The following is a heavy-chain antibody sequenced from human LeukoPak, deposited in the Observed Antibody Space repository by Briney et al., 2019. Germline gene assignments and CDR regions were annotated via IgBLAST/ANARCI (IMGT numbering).Heavy chain of an antibody. V-gene: IGHV3-23*01. CDR2: ISGHAEDT. CDR1: GFTFSAYA. Sequence: GGSLRLSCAASGFTFSAYAMSWVRQAPGRGLEWLSLISGHAEDTYYSGSGKGRFTISRENSKQTPYLQMNTLRVEDTAIYYSAKDLGDSRAYPILNVWGQGTVTTVPS. D-gene: IGHD3-9*01. J-gene: IGHJ3*01. CDR3: AKDLGDSRAYPILNV.